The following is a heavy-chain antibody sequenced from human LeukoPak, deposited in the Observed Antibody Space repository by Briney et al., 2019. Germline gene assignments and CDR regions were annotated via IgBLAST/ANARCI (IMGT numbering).Heavy chain of an antibody. CDR1: GGSISSYY. CDR2: IYTSGST. D-gene: IGHD2-2*02. Sequence: PSETLSLTCTVSGGSISSYYWSWIRQPAGKGLEWIGRIYTSGSTNYNPSLKSRVTMSVDTSKNQLSLKLSSVTAADTAVYYCAAHCSSTSCYTGYAVDYWGQGTLVTVPS. V-gene: IGHV4-4*07. CDR3: AAHCSSTSCYTGYAVDY. J-gene: IGHJ4*02.